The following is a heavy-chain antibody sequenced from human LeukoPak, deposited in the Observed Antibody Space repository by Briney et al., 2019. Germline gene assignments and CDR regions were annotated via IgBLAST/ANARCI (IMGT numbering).Heavy chain of an antibody. V-gene: IGHV3-23*01. D-gene: IGHD6-13*01. J-gene: IGHJ6*02. CDR1: GFTFNGYA. Sequence: GGSLRLSCTVSGFTFNGYAMSWVRQAPGKGLEWVSSISGNGDETYHADSVKGRFTVSRDNSKSTLYLQMNSLRAEATAVFYCARTIAQYTNSWLYYYYGMGVWGQGTTGTVSS. CDR2: ISGNGDET. CDR3: ARTIAQYTNSWLYYYYGMGV.